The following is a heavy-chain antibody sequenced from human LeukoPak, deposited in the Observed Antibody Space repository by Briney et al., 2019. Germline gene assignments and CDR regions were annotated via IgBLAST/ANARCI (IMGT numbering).Heavy chain of an antibody. Sequence: GASVKVSCNAAGYTFTSYGISWVRHAPGQGLGWMGWMRAYNGNTNYYNKLQSRGTMTTETSTSTDYIELMSPGSAAEAVYYYVRDLNDYVWGSYRYTRFDYWGQGNLVTVSS. D-gene: IGHD3-16*02. J-gene: IGHJ4*02. CDR3: VRDLNDYVWGSYRYTRFDY. V-gene: IGHV1-18*01. CDR1: GYTFTSYG. CDR2: MRAYNGNT.